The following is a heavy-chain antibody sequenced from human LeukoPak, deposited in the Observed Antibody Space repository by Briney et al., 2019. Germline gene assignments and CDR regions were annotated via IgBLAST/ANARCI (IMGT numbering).Heavy chain of an antibody. V-gene: IGHV1-18*01. J-gene: IGHJ4*02. CDR1: GYTFSSYG. CDR2: ISAYNGNT. Sequence: ASVKVSCKASGYTFSSYGISWVRQAPGQGLEWMGWISAYNGNTNYAQKPQGRVTMTTDTSTSTAYMELRSLRSDDTAVYYCARDPSLVVPAAWICDYWGQGTLVTVSS. CDR3: ARDPSLVVPAAWICDY. D-gene: IGHD2-2*01.